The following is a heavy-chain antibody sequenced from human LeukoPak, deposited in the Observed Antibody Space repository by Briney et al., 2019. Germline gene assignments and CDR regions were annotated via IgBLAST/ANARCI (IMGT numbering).Heavy chain of an antibody. Sequence: GGSLRLSCAASGFTFNNYWMHWVRQAPGKGLVWASRINTDGSSASYADSVKGRFTISRDNAENTLYLQMHSLRVEDTAVYYCARDGSGWDAYFDYWGQGILVTVSS. D-gene: IGHD6-19*01. CDR1: GFTFNNYW. CDR3: ARDGSGWDAYFDY. J-gene: IGHJ4*02. V-gene: IGHV3-74*01. CDR2: INTDGSSA.